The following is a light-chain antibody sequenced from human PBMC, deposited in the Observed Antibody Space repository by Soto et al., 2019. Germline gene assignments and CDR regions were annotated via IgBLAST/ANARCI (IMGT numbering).Light chain of an antibody. V-gene: IGKV4-1*01. CDR1: QSVFFSLNNHDS. Sequence: DIVVTQSPDSLAVSLGERATINCKSSQSVFFSLNNHDSLAWYQQKPGQPLRLLLYWASTRASGVPERFSGSGSGTDFTLTITSLXAEDVGVYYCQQYCTTPPTFGRGTKVEV. CDR3: QQYCTTPPT. J-gene: IGKJ1*01. CDR2: WAS.